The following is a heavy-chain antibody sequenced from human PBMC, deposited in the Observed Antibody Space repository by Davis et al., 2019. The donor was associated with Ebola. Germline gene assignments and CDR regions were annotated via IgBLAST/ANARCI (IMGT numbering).Heavy chain of an antibody. CDR3: AREVVVTAIHYYGMDV. V-gene: IGHV3-33*08. J-gene: IGHJ6*02. Sequence: GSLKISCAASGFTFSSYWMSWVRQAPGKGLEWVAVIWYDGSNKYYADSVKGRFTISRDNSKNTLYLQMNSLRAEDTAVYYCAREVVVTAIHYYGMDVWGQGTTVTVSS. CDR2: IWYDGSNK. D-gene: IGHD2-21*02. CDR1: GFTFSSYW.